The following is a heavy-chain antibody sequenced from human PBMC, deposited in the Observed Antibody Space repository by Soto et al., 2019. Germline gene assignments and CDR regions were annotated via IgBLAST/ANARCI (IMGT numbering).Heavy chain of an antibody. Sequence: GGSLRLSCAASGFTFSSYGMHWVRQAPGKGLEWVAVISYDGSNKYYADSVKGRFTISRDNSKNTLYLQMNSLRAEDTAVYYCAKGRIGEIVVVNIFDCWGQGNPVPVSS. V-gene: IGHV3-30*18. CDR1: GFTFSSYG. D-gene: IGHD3-22*01. CDR2: ISYDGSNK. J-gene: IGHJ4*02. CDR3: AKGRIGEIVVVNIFDC.